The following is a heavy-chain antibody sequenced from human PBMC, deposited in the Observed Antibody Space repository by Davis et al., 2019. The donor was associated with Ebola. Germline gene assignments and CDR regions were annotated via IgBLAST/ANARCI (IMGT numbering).Heavy chain of an antibody. D-gene: IGHD2-15*01. CDR2: FIDSSGAT. CDR1: GFSFGNFD. J-gene: IGHJ4*02. V-gene: IGHV3-23*01. CDR3: ASGISQGY. Sequence: GESLKISCAASGFSFGNFDMMWVRQAPGKGLEWVSSFIDSSGATYYADSVKGRFTVSRDNSKNTLYLHMNSLGAEDTALYYCASGISQGYWGQGTLVTVSS.